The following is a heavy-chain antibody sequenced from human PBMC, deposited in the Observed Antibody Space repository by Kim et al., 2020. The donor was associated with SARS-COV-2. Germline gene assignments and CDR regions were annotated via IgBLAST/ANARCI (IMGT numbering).Heavy chain of an antibody. Sequence: GGSLRLSCAASGFTFSSYWMHWVRQAPGKGLVWVSRINSDGSSTSYADSVKGRFTISRDNAKNTLYLQMNSLRAEDTAVYYCARDQSYYDFWSGYYKLHGMDVWGQGTTVTVSS. J-gene: IGHJ6*02. D-gene: IGHD3-3*01. CDR3: ARDQSYYDFWSGYYKLHGMDV. CDR1: GFTFSSYW. CDR2: INSDGSST. V-gene: IGHV3-74*01.